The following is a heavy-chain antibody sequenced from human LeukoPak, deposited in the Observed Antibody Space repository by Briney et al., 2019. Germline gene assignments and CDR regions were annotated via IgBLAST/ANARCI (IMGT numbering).Heavy chain of an antibody. Sequence: GGSLRLSCAASGFTFSSRAMTWVRQAPGKGLEWVSAISGSGVSTDYGDSVKGRFTISRDNSQNTLYLQMNSLRAEDTAVYYCAKEATVTTPNYYYYYGMDVWGHGTTVTVSS. CDR1: GFTFSSRA. D-gene: IGHD4-17*01. CDR3: AKEATVTTPNYYYYYGMDV. V-gene: IGHV3-23*01. J-gene: IGHJ6*02. CDR2: ISGSGVST.